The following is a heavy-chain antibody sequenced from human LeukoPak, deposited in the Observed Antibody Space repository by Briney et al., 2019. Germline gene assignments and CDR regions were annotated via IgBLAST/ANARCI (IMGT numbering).Heavy chain of an antibody. Sequence: SETLSLTCTVSGGSISSYYWSWIRQPPGKGLEWIGYIYYSGSTNYNPSLKSRVTISVDTSKNQFSLKLSSVTAADTAVYYCARLSYSVSYYYFDYWGQGTLVTVSS. V-gene: IGHV4-59*08. J-gene: IGHJ4*02. CDR3: ARLSYSVSYYYFDY. CDR2: IYYSGST. D-gene: IGHD1-26*01. CDR1: GGSISSYY.